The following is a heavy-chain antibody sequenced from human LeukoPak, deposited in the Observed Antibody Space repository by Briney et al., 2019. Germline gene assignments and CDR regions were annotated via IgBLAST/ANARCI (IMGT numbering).Heavy chain of an antibody. CDR1: GYTFTSYY. D-gene: IGHD3-22*01. CDR3: ASVGYYYDSSGYLDY. CDR2: INPSGGST. Sequence: ASVKVSCKASGYTFTSYYMHWVRQAPGQGLEWMGIINPSGGSTSYAQKFQGRVTMTRDTSTSTVYMELSRLRSDDTAVYYCASVGYYYDSSGYLDYWGQGTLVTVSS. V-gene: IGHV1-46*01. J-gene: IGHJ4*02.